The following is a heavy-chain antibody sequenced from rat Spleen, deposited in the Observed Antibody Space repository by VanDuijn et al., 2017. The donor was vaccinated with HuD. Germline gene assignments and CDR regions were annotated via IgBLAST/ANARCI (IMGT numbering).Heavy chain of an antibody. V-gene: IGHV5-7*01. Sequence: EVQLVESGGGLMQPGGSVKLSCATSGFTFSDHNMAWVRQAPKKGLEWVATISPSGGSTYYRDSVKGRFTISRDNAKNTLYLQMDSLRSEDTATYYCTAHGNRVSRFAYWGQGTLVTVSS. CDR2: ISPSGGST. CDR3: TAHGNRVSRFAY. CDR1: GFTFSDHN. D-gene: IGHD1-4*01. J-gene: IGHJ3*01.